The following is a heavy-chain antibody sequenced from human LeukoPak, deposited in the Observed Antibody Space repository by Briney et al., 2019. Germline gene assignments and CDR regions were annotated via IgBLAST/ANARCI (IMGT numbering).Heavy chain of an antibody. CDR3: SEGYFEPFDH. CDR1: GASVSSSH. V-gene: IGHV4-59*02. Sequence: SDTLSLTCVVSGASVSSSHWNWIRQLPGKGLEWIGCLSYTGKTDYNPSLTSRVTISLDTSKNQVSLKLRSVTAAETAVYYCSEGYFEPFDHWGQGTLVTVSS. J-gene: IGHJ4*02. D-gene: IGHD2/OR15-2a*01. CDR2: LSYTGKT.